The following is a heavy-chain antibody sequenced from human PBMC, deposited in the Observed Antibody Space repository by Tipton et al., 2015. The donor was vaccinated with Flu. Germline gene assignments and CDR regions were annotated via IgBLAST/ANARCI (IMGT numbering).Heavy chain of an antibody. D-gene: IGHD4-11*01. J-gene: IGHJ5*02. Sequence: TLSLTCSVSGGSITSGIYYWSWIRQFPGKGLEWIGTVSRTGSTIYNPSLKSRVTISIDTSKNQFSLNMRSVTAADMAVYYCARRDYSNYVSDPKSWFDPWGQGTLVAVSS. CDR3: ARRDYSNYVSDPKSWFDP. V-gene: IGHV4-61*01. CDR2: VSRTGST. CDR1: GGSITSGIYY.